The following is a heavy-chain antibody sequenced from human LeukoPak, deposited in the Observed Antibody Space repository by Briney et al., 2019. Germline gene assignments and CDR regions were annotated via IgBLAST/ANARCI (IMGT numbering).Heavy chain of an antibody. CDR1: GGSISSSSYY. Sequence: SETLSLTCTVSGGSISSSSYYWGWIRQPPGKGLEWIGSIYYSGSTYYNPSLKSRVTISVDTSKNQFSLKLSSVTAADTAVYYCARRPGYCPNGVCYKRNWFDPWGQGTLVTVSS. CDR2: IYYSGST. CDR3: ARRPGYCPNGVCYKRNWFDP. J-gene: IGHJ5*02. V-gene: IGHV4-39*07. D-gene: IGHD2-8*01.